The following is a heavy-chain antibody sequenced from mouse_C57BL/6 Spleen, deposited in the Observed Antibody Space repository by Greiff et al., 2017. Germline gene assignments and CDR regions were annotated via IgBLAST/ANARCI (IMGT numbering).Heavy chain of an antibody. D-gene: IGHD2-5*01. CDR3: AKGYSNSDYFDY. J-gene: IGHJ2*01. Sequence: VQLQQPGAELVRPGTSVKLSCKASGYTFTSYWMHWVKQRPGQGLEWIGVIDPSDSYTNYNQKFKGKATLTVDTSSSTAYMQLSSLTSEDSAVYYCAKGYSNSDYFDYWGQGTTLTVSS. CDR2: IDPSDSYT. V-gene: IGHV1-59*01. CDR1: GYTFTSYW.